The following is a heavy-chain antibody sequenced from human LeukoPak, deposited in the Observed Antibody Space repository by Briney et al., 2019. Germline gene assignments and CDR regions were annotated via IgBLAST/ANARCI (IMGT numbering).Heavy chain of an antibody. J-gene: IGHJ6*03. CDR2: IIPIFGTA. CDR1: GGTFSSYA. D-gene: IGHD4-11*01. CDR3: ARENQSSDYKDYYYYYYMDV. V-gene: IGHV1-69*06. Sequence: GASVKVSCKASGGTFSSYAISWVRQAPGQGLEWMGGIIPIFGTANYAQKFQGRVTITADKSTSTAYMELSSLRSEDTAVYYCARENQSSDYKDYYYYYYMDVWGKGTTVTVSS.